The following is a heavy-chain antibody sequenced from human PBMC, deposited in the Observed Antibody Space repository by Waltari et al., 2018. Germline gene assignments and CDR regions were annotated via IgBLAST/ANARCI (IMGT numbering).Heavy chain of an antibody. CDR2: IKAVGDVA. J-gene: IGHJ6*02. CDR3: ANHRPGGYGMHV. Sequence: EGQLVESGGGLVQPGGSLRLSCAASGFPFSDSYLHWVRQAPGEGLVWVSGIKAVGDVANYAEAVGGRFTISRGNTKGTLYLQMNSLRVDDTAVYDCANHRPGGYGMHVWGQGTTVTVSS. D-gene: IGHD2-15*01. CDR1: GFPFSDSY. V-gene: IGHV3-74*01.